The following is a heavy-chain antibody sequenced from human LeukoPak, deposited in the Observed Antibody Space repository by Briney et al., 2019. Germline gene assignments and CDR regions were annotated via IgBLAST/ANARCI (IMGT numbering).Heavy chain of an antibody. V-gene: IGHV3-30*03. D-gene: IGHD2-21*01. CDR3: ARDIYGGHDY. CDR1: GFTLSTYG. J-gene: IGHJ4*02. Sequence: GGSLRLSCAASGFTLSTYGMHWVRQAPGKGLEWVAVISYDGSNKYYADSVKGRFTISRDNSKNTLYLQMNSLRAEDTAVYYCARDIYGGHDYWGQGTLLTVSS. CDR2: ISYDGSNK.